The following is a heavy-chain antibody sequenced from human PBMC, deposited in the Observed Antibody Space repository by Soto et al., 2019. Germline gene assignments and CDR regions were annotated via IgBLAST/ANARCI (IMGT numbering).Heavy chain of an antibody. D-gene: IGHD6-19*01. Sequence: SVKVSCKASGFTFASSTVQWVRQARGQRLEWVGWIVVGSGDTNYAQKFQERVTFTRDMSTSTAYMELSSLRSEDTAVYYCGADRGYSTGWNGVFDYWGQGTLVTVSS. J-gene: IGHJ4*02. CDR2: IVVGSGDT. CDR1: GFTFASST. CDR3: GADRGYSTGWNGVFDY. V-gene: IGHV1-58*01.